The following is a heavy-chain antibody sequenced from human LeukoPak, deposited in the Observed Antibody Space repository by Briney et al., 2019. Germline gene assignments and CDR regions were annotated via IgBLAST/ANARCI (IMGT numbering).Heavy chain of an antibody. V-gene: IGHV1-18*01. CDR1: GYTFTSYG. D-gene: IGHD4-17*01. CDR3: ARDLTGYGDYGRIDY. J-gene: IGHJ4*02. CDR2: ISAYNGNT. Sequence: GASVKVSCKASGYTFTSYGISWVRQAPGQGLEWMGWISAYNGNTNYAQKLQGRVTMTTDTSTSTAYIELRSLRSDDTAVYYCARDLTGYGDYGRIDYWGQGTLVTVSS.